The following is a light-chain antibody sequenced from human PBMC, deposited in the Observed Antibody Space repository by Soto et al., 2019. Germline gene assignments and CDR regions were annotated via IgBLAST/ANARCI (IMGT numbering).Light chain of an antibody. CDR3: FSYAGNNIWL. J-gene: IGLJ2*01. V-gene: IGLV2-23*02. CDR2: EVT. CDR1: RSDVGSYNS. Sequence: QSALTQPASVSGSPGQSITISCTGTRSDVGSYNSIAWYQQHPGKAPRVVIFEVTKRPSGISDRFSGSKSGYTASLTISGLQAEDEADYFCFSYAGNNIWLFGGGTKVTVL.